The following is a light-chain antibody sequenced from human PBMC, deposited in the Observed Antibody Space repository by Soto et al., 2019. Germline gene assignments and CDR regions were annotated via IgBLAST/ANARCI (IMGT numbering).Light chain of an antibody. CDR2: DAS. CDR3: QEYNRYSPT. CDR1: QSISSW. J-gene: IGKJ1*01. Sequence: TQMANTTSKQRRSVEESRSMRCLASQSISSWLAWYQQKPGKAPKLLIYDASSLESGVPSRFSGSGSGTEFTLTISILQPDDFASCYCQEYNRYSPTFGQGTKVDI. V-gene: IGKV1-5*01.